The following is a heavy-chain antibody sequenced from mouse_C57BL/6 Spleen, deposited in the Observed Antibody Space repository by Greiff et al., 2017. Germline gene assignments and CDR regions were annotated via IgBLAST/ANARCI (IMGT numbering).Heavy chain of an antibody. CDR3: ARYYDGGYYFDY. Sequence: EVKLLESGPGLAKPSQTLSLTCSVTGYSITSDYWNWIRKFPGNKLEYMGYISYSGSTYYNPSLKSRISIPRDPSKNQYYLQLNSVTTEDTATYYCARYYDGGYYFDYWGQGTTLTVSS. CDR1: GYSITSDY. CDR2: ISYSGST. D-gene: IGHD2-12*01. J-gene: IGHJ2*01. V-gene: IGHV3-8*01.